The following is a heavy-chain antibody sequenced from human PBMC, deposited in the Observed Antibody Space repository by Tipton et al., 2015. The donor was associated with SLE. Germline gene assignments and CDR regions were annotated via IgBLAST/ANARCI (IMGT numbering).Heavy chain of an antibody. CDR3: ARGLRWFDP. J-gene: IGHJ5*02. CDR2: SYYSGST. Sequence: TLSLTCTVSGGSIIGYYWSWIRQSPGKGLEWVGYSYYSGSTSYNPSLKSRVTISVDTSRNQFSLKLSSVTAADTAVYYCARGLRWFDPWGQGTLVTVSS. CDR1: GGSIIGYY. V-gene: IGHV4-59*12.